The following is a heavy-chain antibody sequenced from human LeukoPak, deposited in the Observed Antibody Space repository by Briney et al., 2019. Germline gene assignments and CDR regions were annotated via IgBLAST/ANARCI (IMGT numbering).Heavy chain of an antibody. CDR1: GYTFTSYG. CDR2: ISAYNGNT. V-gene: IGHV1-18*01. Sequence: ASGKVSCKASGYTFTSYGISWVRQAPGQGLEWLGWISAYNGNTDYAQMLQGRVTMTTDTSTSSAYMELRSLRSDDTAVYYCARQPRDYYYDSSGYYYFDYWGQGTLVTVSS. D-gene: IGHD3-22*01. J-gene: IGHJ4*02. CDR3: ARQPRDYYYDSSGYYYFDY.